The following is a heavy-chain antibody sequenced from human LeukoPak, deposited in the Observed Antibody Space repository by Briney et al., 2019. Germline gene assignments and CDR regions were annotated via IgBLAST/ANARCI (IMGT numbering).Heavy chain of an antibody. D-gene: IGHD4-17*01. CDR2: INQGASQK. J-gene: IGHJ4*02. V-gene: IGHV3-7*01. CDR3: ARLFGDVTIYDY. Sequence: PGGSLRLSCATSGFTLSIFWMSWVRQAPGRGLEWVASINQGASQKYYLDSVKGRFTISRDNNAKNSLYLEMNSLRAEDTAEYYCARLFGDVTIYDYWGQGTLVTVSS. CDR1: GFTLSIFW.